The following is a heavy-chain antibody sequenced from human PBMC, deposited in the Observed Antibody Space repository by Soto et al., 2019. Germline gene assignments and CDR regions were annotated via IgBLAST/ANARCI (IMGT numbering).Heavy chain of an antibody. CDR3: AKDSSVTNYYYGMDV. V-gene: IGHV3-23*01. J-gene: IGHJ6*02. CDR2: ISGSGGNT. Sequence: EVQLLESGGGLVQPGGSLRLSCAASGFTFSNYAMSWVRQAPGKGLEWVSTISGSGGNTYYADSVKGRFTISRDNSKNTLYVQKNSPRAEDTAVYYCAKDSSVTNYYYGMDVWGQGTTVTVS. CDR1: GFTFSNYA. D-gene: IGHD4-4*01.